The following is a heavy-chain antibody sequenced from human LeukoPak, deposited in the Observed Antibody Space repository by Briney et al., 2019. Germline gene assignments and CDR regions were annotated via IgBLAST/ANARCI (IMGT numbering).Heavy chain of an antibody. D-gene: IGHD5-12*01. Sequence: GRSLRLSCAASGYTFDDYGMAWVRQAPGKGLEWVSGINWNGGSTGYADSMRGRFTISRDNAKNTLYLQMNSLRAEDTALYYCARDETNIVATIRGPGWYFDLWGRGTLVTVSS. CDR2: INWNGGST. CDR1: GYTFDDYG. CDR3: ARDETNIVATIRGPGWYFDL. J-gene: IGHJ2*01. V-gene: IGHV3-20*04.